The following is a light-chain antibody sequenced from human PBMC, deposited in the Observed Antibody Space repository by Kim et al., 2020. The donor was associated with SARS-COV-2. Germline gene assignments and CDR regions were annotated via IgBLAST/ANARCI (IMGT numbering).Light chain of an antibody. J-gene: IGLJ1*01. CDR3: SSFASSDTLV. CDR2: DVN. Sequence: QSALTRPASVSGSPGQSITISCTGTSSDVGRYNYVSWYQQHPGKAPKLMIYDVNNRPSGVSNRFSGSKSGNTASLTISGLQAEDEADYYCSSFASSDTLVFGTGTKVTVL. CDR1: SSDVGRYNY. V-gene: IGLV2-14*03.